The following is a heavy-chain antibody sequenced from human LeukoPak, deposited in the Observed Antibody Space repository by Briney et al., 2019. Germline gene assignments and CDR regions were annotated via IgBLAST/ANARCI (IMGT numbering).Heavy chain of an antibody. V-gene: IGHV3-23*01. CDR3: ATELYSGYDWGVDY. D-gene: IGHD5-12*01. CDR1: GFTFSSYA. Sequence: GGFLRLSCAASGFTFSSYAMSWVRQAPGKGLEWVSAISGSGGSTYYADSVKGRFTISRDNSKNTLYLQMNSLRAEDTAVYYCATELYSGYDWGVDYWGQGTLVTVSS. CDR2: ISGSGGST. J-gene: IGHJ4*02.